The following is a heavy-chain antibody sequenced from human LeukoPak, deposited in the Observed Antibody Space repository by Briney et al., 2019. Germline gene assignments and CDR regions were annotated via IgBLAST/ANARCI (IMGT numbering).Heavy chain of an antibody. D-gene: IGHD3-22*01. CDR3: ARDRKDSSGYYSRYYYYYYGMDV. CDR2: TYYRSKWYN. V-gene: IGHV6-1*01. J-gene: IGHJ6*02. CDR1: GDSVSSNSAA. Sequence: SQTPSLTCALSGDSVSSNSAAWNWIRQSPSRGLEWLGRTYYRSKWYNDYAVSVKSRITINPDTSKNQFSLQLNSVTPDDTAVYYCARDRKDSSGYYSRYYYYYYGMDVWGQGTTVTVSS.